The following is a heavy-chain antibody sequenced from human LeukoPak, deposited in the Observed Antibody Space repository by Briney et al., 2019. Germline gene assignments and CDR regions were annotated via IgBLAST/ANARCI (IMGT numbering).Heavy chain of an antibody. CDR1: GLLFSGFS. CDR3: ARDVLDYYGSGSSDY. Sequence: GGSLRPSCVASGLLFSGFSMYGVRQAPGEGVGWVSSLSSSSSYIYYADSVKGRFTISRDNAKNSLYLQMNSLRAEDTAVYYCARDVLDYYGSGSSDYWGQGTLVTVSS. D-gene: IGHD3-10*01. CDR2: LSSSSSYI. J-gene: IGHJ4*02. V-gene: IGHV3-21*01.